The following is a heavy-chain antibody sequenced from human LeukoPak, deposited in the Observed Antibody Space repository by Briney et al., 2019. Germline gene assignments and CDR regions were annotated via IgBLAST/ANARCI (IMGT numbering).Heavy chain of an antibody. CDR3: ARGRILIDIVVVPAAKSPYGMDV. V-gene: IGHV4-4*07. D-gene: IGHD2-2*01. CDR2: IYTSGSP. Sequence: PSETLSLTCTVSGGSISSYYWSWIRQPAGKGLEWIGHIYTSGSPNHNPSLKSRVTMSVDTSKNQLSLKLRSVTAADTAVYYCARGRILIDIVVVPAAKSPYGMDVWGQGTTVTVSS. CDR1: GGSISSYY. J-gene: IGHJ6*02.